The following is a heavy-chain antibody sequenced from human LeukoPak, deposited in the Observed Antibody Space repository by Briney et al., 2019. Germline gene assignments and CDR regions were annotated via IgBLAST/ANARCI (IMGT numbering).Heavy chain of an antibody. J-gene: IGHJ5*02. CDR1: GASISSGNYY. Sequence: PSQTLSLTCTVSGASISSGNYYWSWIRQPAGKGLEWIGRINPSGDTNYNPSLKSRVTFSIETSKNQFSLKLNSVTAADTAVYYCARVRRNSGNKYFDPWGQGTRVTVSS. CDR2: INPSGDT. CDR3: ARVRRNSGNKYFDP. V-gene: IGHV4-61*02. D-gene: IGHD5-12*01.